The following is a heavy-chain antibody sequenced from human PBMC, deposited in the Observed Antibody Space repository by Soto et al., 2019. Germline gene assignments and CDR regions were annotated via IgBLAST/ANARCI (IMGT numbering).Heavy chain of an antibody. J-gene: IGHJ4*02. CDR1: GGSVSNKTYY. V-gene: IGHV4-61*01. CDR2: VYYSGTT. D-gene: IGHD4-17*01. CDR3: ARTTAVPNTLRSRYFFDY. Sequence: SETLSLTCSVSGGSVSNKTYYWSWIRQPPGKRLEWIGYVYYSGTTNYNPSLKSRVTISVDLSKNQFSLRLSSVTTADTALYYCARTTAVPNTLRSRYFFDYWGQGTLVTSPQ.